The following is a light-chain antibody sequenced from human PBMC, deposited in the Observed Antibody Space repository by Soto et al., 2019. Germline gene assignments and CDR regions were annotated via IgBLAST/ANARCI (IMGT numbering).Light chain of an antibody. Sequence: DIQMTQSPSSLSVSVGDRVTITCRASQSISSYLNWYQQKPGKAPKLLIYAASSLQSGVPSRFSGSGSGTDFTLTISSLQPEDFATYYCQQSYSTPPTFGQGTKVENK. J-gene: IGKJ1*01. CDR3: QQSYSTPPT. CDR2: AAS. CDR1: QSISSY. V-gene: IGKV1-39*01.